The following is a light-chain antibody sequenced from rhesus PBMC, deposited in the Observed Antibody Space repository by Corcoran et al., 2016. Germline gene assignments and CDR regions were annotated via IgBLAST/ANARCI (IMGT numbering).Light chain of an antibody. Sequence: DIQMTQSPSSLSASVGDRVTITCRASQDINNWLAWYQPKQGKAPNLLIYRASNLKKGVPSRFSGSGTWTHFILTISSLKPEDIATYYCQHHYNSPYSFGQVTKVEIK. V-gene: IGKV1-69*01. CDR3: QHHYNSPYS. CDR1: QDINNW. CDR2: RAS. J-gene: IGKJ2*01.